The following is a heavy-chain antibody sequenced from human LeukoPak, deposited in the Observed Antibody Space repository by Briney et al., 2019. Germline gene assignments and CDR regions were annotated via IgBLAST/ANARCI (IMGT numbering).Heavy chain of an antibody. CDR2: IYYSGST. J-gene: IGHJ4*02. D-gene: IGHD1-14*01. Sequence: SQTLSLTCTLSGGSISSGDYYWSWVRQPPGKGLEWIGYIYYSGSTNYNPSLKSRVTISVDTSKNHFSLKLSSVTAADTAVYHCARLNTTGYYFDYWGQGTLVTVSS. CDR3: ARLNTTGYYFDY. V-gene: IGHV4-30-4*01. CDR1: GGSISSGDYY.